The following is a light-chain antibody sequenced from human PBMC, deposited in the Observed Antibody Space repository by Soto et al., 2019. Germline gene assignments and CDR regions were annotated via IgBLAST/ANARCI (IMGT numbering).Light chain of an antibody. Sequence: AVVTQPPSVSVAPGQRVTISCAGSSSNIGAGYDINWYRQLPGPAPKLLIYANSYRPSGVPDRFSASKSGTSASLAITGRQAEDEADYYCQSYDNRLSFVFGGGTKLTVL. CDR2: ANS. CDR1: SSNIGAGYD. J-gene: IGLJ2*01. V-gene: IGLV1-40*01. CDR3: QSYDNRLSFV.